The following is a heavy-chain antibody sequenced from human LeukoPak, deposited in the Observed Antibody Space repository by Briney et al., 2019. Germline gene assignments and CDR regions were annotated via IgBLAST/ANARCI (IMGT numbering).Heavy chain of an antibody. CDR1: GGSISGYY. J-gene: IGHJ4*02. Sequence: PSETLSLTCSVSGGSISGYYWSWIRQPPGKGLEWIGYIYYSGSTNYNPSLKSRVTISVDTSKNQFSLRLSSVTAADTAVYYCAGGHDYGDFGAYWGQGTLVTVSS. D-gene: IGHD4-17*01. V-gene: IGHV4-59*08. CDR2: IYYSGST. CDR3: AGGHDYGDFGAY.